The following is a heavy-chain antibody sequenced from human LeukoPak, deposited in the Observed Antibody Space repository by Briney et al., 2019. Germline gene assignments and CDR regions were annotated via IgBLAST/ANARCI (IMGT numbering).Heavy chain of an antibody. D-gene: IGHD6-13*01. Sequence: GASVKVSCKASGYTFTSYGISWVRQAPGQGLEWMGWISAYNGNTNYAQKLQGRVTMTTDTSTSTAYMELRSLRSDDTAVYYCARGPYRSAGYSSSWFSDWFDPWGQGTLVTVSS. CDR3: ARGPYRSAGYSSSWFSDWFDP. CDR2: ISAYNGNT. V-gene: IGHV1-18*01. J-gene: IGHJ5*02. CDR1: GYTFTSYG.